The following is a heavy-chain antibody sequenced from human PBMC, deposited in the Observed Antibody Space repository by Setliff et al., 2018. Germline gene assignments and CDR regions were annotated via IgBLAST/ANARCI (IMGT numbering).Heavy chain of an antibody. CDR3: ATPHCSDGTCRYYFES. J-gene: IGHJ4*02. D-gene: IGHD2-15*01. Sequence: SVKVSCKVSGGTFGSSAFTWVRQAPGPGLEYMGGIIPFFGNTNYAQKFQGRLSITADESTNTVYMELSRLRSEDTAMYYCATPHCSDGTCRYYFESWGQGTLVTVPQ. CDR1: GGTFGSSA. CDR2: IIPFFGNT. V-gene: IGHV1-69*13.